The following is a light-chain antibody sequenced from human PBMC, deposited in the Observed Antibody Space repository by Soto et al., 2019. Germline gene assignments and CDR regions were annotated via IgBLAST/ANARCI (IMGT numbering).Light chain of an antibody. J-gene: IGLJ2*01. CDR3: SSYAGSNNVV. Sequence: QSALSQPPSAYGSPGQSVTISCTGTSSDVGGYNYVSWYQQDPGKAPKLMIYEVNKRPSGVPDRFSGSKSGNTASLTVSGLQPEDDSDYYCSSYAGSNNVVFGGGTKLTVL. CDR1: SSDVGGYNY. CDR2: EVN. V-gene: IGLV2-8*01.